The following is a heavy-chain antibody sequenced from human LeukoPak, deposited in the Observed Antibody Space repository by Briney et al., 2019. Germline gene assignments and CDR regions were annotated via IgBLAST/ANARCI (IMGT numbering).Heavy chain of an antibody. V-gene: IGHV3-53*01. CDR2: IYSGGST. J-gene: IGHJ4*02. D-gene: IGHD4-17*01. CDR1: GFTVSTNY. Sequence: GGSLRLSCAASGFTVSTNYMSWVRQAPGKGLEWVSVIYSGGSTYYADSVKGRFTISRDNSKNTLFLQMNSLRADDTAVYYCARSGVTTRQYYFDYWGQATLVTVSS. CDR3: ARSGVTTRQYYFDY.